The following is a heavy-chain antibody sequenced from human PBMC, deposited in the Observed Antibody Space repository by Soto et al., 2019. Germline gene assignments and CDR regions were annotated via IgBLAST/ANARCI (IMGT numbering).Heavy chain of an antibody. V-gene: IGHV4-34*02. J-gene: IGHJ4*02. CDR2: INDIVST. Sequence: QVQLQQWGARLLKPSETLSLTCAVYGGSFRGYYWSWIRQSPGKGLEWIAEINDIVSTNYNPSLKCRVSISVDRFKNHFSLKLSSVTAADTAVYYCARVGPKTYYEPLTASEFDSWGQGTLVTVSS. CDR3: ARVGPKTYYEPLTASEFDS. CDR1: GGSFRGYY. D-gene: IGHD3-3*01.